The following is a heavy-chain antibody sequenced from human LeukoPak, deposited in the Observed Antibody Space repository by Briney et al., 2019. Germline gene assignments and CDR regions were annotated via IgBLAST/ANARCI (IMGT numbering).Heavy chain of an antibody. CDR3: ARWTYTGSYYAY. CDR1: GGSISSGDYY. J-gene: IGHJ4*02. CDR2: IYYSGST. V-gene: IGHV4-30-4*08. Sequence: PSETLSLTCTVSGGSISSGDYYWSWIRQPPGKGLEWIGYIYYSGSTYYNPSLKSRVTISIDTSKNQFSLKLNSMAAADTAMYYCARWTYTGSYYAYWGQGTLVTVSS. D-gene: IGHD1-26*01.